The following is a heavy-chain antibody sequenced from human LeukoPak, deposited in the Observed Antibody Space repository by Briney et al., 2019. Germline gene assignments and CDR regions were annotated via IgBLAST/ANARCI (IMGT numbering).Heavy chain of an antibody. CDR3: ARGLRFLEWYYYGMDV. CDR2: IIENGGET. J-gene: IGHJ6*02. D-gene: IGHD3-3*01. Sequence: PGGSLRLSCAASGFTFNKFAMSWVRQAPGKGLEWVSGIIENGGETYYADSVRGRFTISRDNSKNTLYLQMNSLRAEDTAVYYCARGLRFLEWYYYGMDVWGQGTTVTVSS. V-gene: IGHV3-23*01. CDR1: GFTFNKFA.